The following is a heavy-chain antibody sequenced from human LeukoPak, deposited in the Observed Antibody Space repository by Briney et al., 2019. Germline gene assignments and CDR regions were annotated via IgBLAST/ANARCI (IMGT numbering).Heavy chain of an antibody. Sequence: ASVKVSCKAFGYTFTNYGISWVRQAPGQGLEWMGWISPNSGGTNYAQKFQGRVTMTSDTSISTAYMELSRLRSDDTAVYYCARGKTTVYCGGDCYAFDYWGQGSLVTVSS. D-gene: IGHD2-21*02. J-gene: IGHJ4*02. V-gene: IGHV1-2*02. CDR3: ARGKTTVYCGGDCYAFDY. CDR2: ISPNSGGT. CDR1: GYTFTNYG.